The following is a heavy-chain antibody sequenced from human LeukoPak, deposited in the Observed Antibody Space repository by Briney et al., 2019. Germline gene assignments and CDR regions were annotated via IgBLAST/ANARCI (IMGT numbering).Heavy chain of an antibody. CDR1: GFTFSSYS. J-gene: IGHJ5*02. CDR3: ERDCDMLTGYSRFDP. Sequence: GGSLRLSCAASGFTFSSYSMNWGRQAPGKGLEWVSDISRSSRTTYYADPVKGRFTISRDNAKNTLYLQMNSLRDEDTAVYYCERDCDMLTGYSRFDPWGQGTLVTVST. CDR2: ISRSSRTT. D-gene: IGHD3-9*01. V-gene: IGHV3-48*02.